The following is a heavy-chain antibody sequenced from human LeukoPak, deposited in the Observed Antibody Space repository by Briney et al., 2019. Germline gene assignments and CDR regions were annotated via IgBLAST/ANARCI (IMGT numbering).Heavy chain of an antibody. CDR3: ARHGYHSSGYYYTFSFDY. CDR1: GGSFSDYY. D-gene: IGHD3-22*01. Sequence: SETLSLTCAVYGGSFSDYYWSWIRQAPGKGLEWIGEINHSGSTNYNPSLKSRVTISVDTSKNQFSLKLSSVTAADTAVYYCARHGYHSSGYYYTFSFDYWGQGTLVTVSS. V-gene: IGHV4-34*01. CDR2: INHSGST. J-gene: IGHJ4*02.